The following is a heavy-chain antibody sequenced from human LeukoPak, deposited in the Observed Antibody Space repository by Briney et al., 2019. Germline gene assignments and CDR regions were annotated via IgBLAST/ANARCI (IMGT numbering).Heavy chain of an antibody. D-gene: IGHD2-15*01. CDR1: GGSISSYY. CDR2: IYYSGST. V-gene: IGHV4-59*01. J-gene: IGHJ4*02. CDR3: ARDSTSQPLQRGFDY. Sequence: PSETLSLTCTVSGGSISSYYGSWLRQPPGKGLEWLGYIYYSGSTNYNPSLKSRVTISVDTSKNQFSLKLSSVTAADTAVYYCARDSTSQPLQRGFDYWGQGTLVTVSS.